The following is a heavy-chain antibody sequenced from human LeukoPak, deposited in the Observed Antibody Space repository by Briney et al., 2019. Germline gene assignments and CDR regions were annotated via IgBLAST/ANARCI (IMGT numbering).Heavy chain of an antibody. V-gene: IGHV6-1*01. CDR1: GDSVSSNSAA. CDR2: TYYRSKWYN. Sequence: SQTLSLTCAISGDSVSSNSAAWNWIRQSPSRGLEWLGRTYYRSKWYNDYAVSVKSRITINPDTSKNQFSLKLSSVTAADTAVYYCARGSPLGLDYWGQGTLVTVSS. J-gene: IGHJ4*02. CDR3: ARGSPLGLDY.